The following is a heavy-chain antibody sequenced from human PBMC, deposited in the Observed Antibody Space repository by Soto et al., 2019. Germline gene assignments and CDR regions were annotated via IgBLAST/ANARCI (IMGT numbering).Heavy chain of an antibody. V-gene: IGHV4-59*01. CDR2: VYYGGST. Sequence: ETLSLTCTVSGDSIRSYYWTWIRQPPGRGLEWIGHVYYGGSTNYNPSLQSRVTISLDTSKNQFSLRLTSMTAADAAVYYCAGEGALATFGVVWGQGTRVTVSS. CDR1: GDSIRSYY. D-gene: IGHD3-3*01. J-gene: IGHJ4*02. CDR3: AGEGALATFGVV.